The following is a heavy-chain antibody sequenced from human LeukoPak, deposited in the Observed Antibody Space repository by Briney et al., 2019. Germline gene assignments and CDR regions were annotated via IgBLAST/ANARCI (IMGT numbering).Heavy chain of an antibody. CDR2: IYSGGDT. V-gene: IGHV3-66*01. Sequence: PGGSLRLSCAASGFTVSSNYMNWVRQAPGKGLEWVSVIYSGGDTYYAKSVKGRFTISRDNSKNTLYLQMNGLRVEDTAVYYCARDRGAYYYDTGYWGQGTLVTVSS. CDR3: ARDRGAYYYDTGY. J-gene: IGHJ4*02. D-gene: IGHD3-22*01. CDR1: GFTVSSNY.